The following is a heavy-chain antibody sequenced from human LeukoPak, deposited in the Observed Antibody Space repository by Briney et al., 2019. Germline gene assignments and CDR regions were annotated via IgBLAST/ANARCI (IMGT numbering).Heavy chain of an antibody. D-gene: IGHD2-21*02. CDR3: ARDRGVTYTYY. V-gene: IGHV4-59*01. Sequence: TSETLSLTCTVSGGSISSYYWSWIRQPPGKGLEWIGYIHYSGSTNYNPSLKSRVTISADTSKNQFSLRLGFVTAADTAVYYCARDRGVTYTYYWGQGTLVTVSS. CDR1: GGSISSYY. CDR2: IHYSGST. J-gene: IGHJ4*02.